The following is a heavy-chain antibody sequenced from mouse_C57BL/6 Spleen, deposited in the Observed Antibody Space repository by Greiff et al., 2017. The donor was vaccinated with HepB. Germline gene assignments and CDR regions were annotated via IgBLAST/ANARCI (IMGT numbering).Heavy chain of an antibody. CDR3: AIEGSSGYVGY. J-gene: IGHJ2*01. V-gene: IGHV1-74*01. Sequence: QVQLKQPGAELVKPGASVKVSCKASGYTFTSYWMHWVKQRPGQGLEWIGRIHPSDSDTNYNQKFKGKATLTVDKASSTAYMQLSSLTSEDSAVYYCAIEGSSGYVGYWGQGTTLTVSS. CDR1: GYTFTSYW. D-gene: IGHD3-2*02. CDR2: IHPSDSDT.